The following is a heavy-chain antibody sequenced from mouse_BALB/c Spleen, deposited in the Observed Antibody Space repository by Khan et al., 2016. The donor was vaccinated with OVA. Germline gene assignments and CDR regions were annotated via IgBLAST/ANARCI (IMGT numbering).Heavy chain of an antibody. V-gene: IGHV3-2*02. Sequence: EVQLQESGPGLVKPSQSLSLTCTVTGYSITSNYALNWIRQFPGNKLEWMGYISYSGSTSYNPSLKSRISITRDTSKNQFFLQLSSVTTEDTATYYCARGNYYGYAMDYWGQGTSVTVSS. CDR3: ARGNYYGYAMDY. CDR1: GYSITSNYA. CDR2: ISYSGST. D-gene: IGHD1-1*01. J-gene: IGHJ4*01.